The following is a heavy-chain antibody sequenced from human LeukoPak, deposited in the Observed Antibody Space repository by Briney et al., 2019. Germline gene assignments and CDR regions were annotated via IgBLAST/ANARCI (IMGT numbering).Heavy chain of an antibody. Sequence: SETLSLTCTVSGGAISSDYWTWIRQPPGKGLEWIGYISYSGSTNYNPSLKSRVTLSVDTSKNQFSVKRTSVTAADTAVYYCVRDARYYGSGTYWDVWGQGTTVTVSS. CDR3: VRDARYYGSGTYWDV. CDR1: GGAISSDY. D-gene: IGHD3-10*01. CDR2: ISYSGST. J-gene: IGHJ6*02. V-gene: IGHV4-59*01.